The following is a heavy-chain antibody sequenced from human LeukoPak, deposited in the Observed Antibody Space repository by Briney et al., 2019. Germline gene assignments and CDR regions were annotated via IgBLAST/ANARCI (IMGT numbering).Heavy chain of an antibody. Sequence: GGSLRLSCAPSGFTFSSNAMSWLRQAPEKGREWVSAISGSGGNTYYPDSVKGRFTISRDNSKNTLYLQMNSLRAEDTAVYYCAKGRREQPFDYWGQGTLVTVSS. CDR2: ISGSGGNT. D-gene: IGHD1-26*01. V-gene: IGHV3-23*01. CDR3: AKGRREQPFDY. J-gene: IGHJ4*02. CDR1: GFTFSSNA.